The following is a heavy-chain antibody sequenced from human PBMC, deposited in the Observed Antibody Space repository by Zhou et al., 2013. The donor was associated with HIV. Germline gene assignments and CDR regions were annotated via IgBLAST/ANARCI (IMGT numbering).Heavy chain of an antibody. CDR2: IYHSGST. CDR1: GGSIRSHY. V-gene: IGHV4-59*11. CDR3: ASCGGDCYKGWFDP. J-gene: IGHJ5*02. D-gene: IGHD2-21*02. Sequence: QVQLQESGPGLVKPSETLSLTCTVSGGSIRSHYWNWIRQPPGKGLEWIGYIYHSGSTYYNPSLKSRVTISVDRSKNQFSLKLSSVTAADTAVYYCASCGGDCYKGWFDPWGQGTLVTVSS.